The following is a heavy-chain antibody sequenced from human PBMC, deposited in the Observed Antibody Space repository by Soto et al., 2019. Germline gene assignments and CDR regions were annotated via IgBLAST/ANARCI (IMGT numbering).Heavy chain of an antibody. Sequence: QITLKESGPTLVKPTQTLTLTCTFSGFSLSTSGVGVGWIRQPPGKALEWLALIYWDDDKRYSPSLKTRLSITKATSKKQMFVTITNMDPVDTATYYCARQVRYCSGNVCPNLFDPWGQGTLVTVSS. V-gene: IGHV2-5*02. CDR1: GFSLSTSGVG. CDR3: ARQVRYCSGNVCPNLFDP. J-gene: IGHJ5*02. CDR2: IYWDDDK. D-gene: IGHD2-15*01.